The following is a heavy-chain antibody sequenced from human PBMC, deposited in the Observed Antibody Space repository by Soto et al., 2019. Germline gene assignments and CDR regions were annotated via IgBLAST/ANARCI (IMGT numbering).Heavy chain of an antibody. V-gene: IGHV3-30*04. CDR1: GFTFRSYA. D-gene: IGHD2-15*01. CDR3: ARDVGSSCYIGGAKYYYGMDV. CDR2: ISYDGSNK. Sequence: QVQLVESGGGVVQPGRSLRLSCTASGFTFRSYAIHWVRQAPGKGLEWVAVISYDGSNKYYADSVKGRFTISRDNSKNTLELQMNSLRVEDTAVYYCARDVGSSCYIGGAKYYYGMDVWGQGTTVTVSS. J-gene: IGHJ6*02.